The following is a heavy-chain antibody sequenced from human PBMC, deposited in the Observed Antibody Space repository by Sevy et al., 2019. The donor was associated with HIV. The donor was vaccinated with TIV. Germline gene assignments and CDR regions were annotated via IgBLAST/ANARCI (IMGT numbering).Heavy chain of an antibody. V-gene: IGHV3-30*18. CDR2: ISYDGSNK. Sequence: GGSLRLSCAASGFTFSSYGMHWVRQDPGKGLEWVAVISYDGSNKYYADSVKGRFTISRDNSKNTLYLQMNSLRAEDTAVYYCAKDRYYYDSSGYSDLPNWGQGTLVTVSS. CDR3: AKDRYYYDSSGYSDLPN. D-gene: IGHD3-22*01. CDR1: GFTFSSYG. J-gene: IGHJ4*02.